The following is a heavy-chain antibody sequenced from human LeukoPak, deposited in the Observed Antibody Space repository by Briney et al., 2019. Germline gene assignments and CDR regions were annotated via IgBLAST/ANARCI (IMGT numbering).Heavy chain of an antibody. CDR3: ARDYLDWYFDL. CDR1: GFTFSSYG. Sequence: QPGGSLRLSCAASGFTFSSYGMHWVRQAPGKGLEWVAVIWYDGSNKYYADSVKGRFTISRDNSKNTLYLQMNSLRAEDTAVYYCARDYLDWYFDLWGRGTLVTVSS. V-gene: IGHV3-33*01. CDR2: IWYDGSNK. J-gene: IGHJ2*01.